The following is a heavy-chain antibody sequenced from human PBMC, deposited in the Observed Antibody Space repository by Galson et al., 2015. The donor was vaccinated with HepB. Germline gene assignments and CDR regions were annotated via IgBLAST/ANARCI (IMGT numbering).Heavy chain of an antibody. V-gene: IGHV1-18*01. CDR1: GSTFTSYG. CDR2: ISAYNGNT. CDR3: ARDLSSSWSWGHGY. D-gene: IGHD6-13*01. J-gene: IGHJ4*02. Sequence: SVTVSCKASGSTFTSYGISWVRQAPGQGLEWMGWISAYNGNTNYAQKLQGRVTMTTDTSTSTAYMELRSLRSDDTAVNYCARDLSSSWSWGHGYWGQGTLVTVSS.